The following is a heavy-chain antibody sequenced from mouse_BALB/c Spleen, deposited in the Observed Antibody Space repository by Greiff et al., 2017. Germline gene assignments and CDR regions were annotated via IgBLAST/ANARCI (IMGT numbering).Heavy chain of an antibody. CDR3: ARSGERDAMDY. V-gene: IGHV5-17*02. D-gene: IGHD2-13*01. CDR1: GFTFSSFG. Sequence: EVQGVESGGGLVQPGGSRKLSCAASGFTFSSFGMNWVRQAPEKGLEWVAYISSGSSTIYYADTVKGRFTISRDNPKNTLFLQMTSLRSEDTAMYYCARSGERDAMDYWGQGTSVTVSA. J-gene: IGHJ4*01. CDR2: ISSGSSTI.